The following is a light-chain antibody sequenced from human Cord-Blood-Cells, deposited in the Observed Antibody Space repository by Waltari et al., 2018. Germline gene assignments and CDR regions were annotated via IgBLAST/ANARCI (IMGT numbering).Light chain of an antibody. V-gene: IGLV1-40*01. CDR1: SSNIGAGYD. CDR3: QSYDSSLSGVV. J-gene: IGLJ2*01. CDR2: GNS. Sequence: QSVLTQPPSVSGAPGQRVTISCTGRSSNIGAGYDVNGYQQLPGTAPKLLIYGNSNRPSGVPDRFSGSKSGTSASLAITGLQAEDEADYYCQSYDSSLSGVVFGGGTKLTVL.